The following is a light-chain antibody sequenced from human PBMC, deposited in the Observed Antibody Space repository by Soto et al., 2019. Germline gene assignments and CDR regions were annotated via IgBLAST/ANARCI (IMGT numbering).Light chain of an antibody. CDR3: QQYNNRPPGGT. CDR2: GAS. Sequence: EIVMTQSPATLSVSPGDRATLSCRASQSVSSNLAWYQQKPGQAPRLLIYGASTRATGIPARFSGSGSGTEFTLTISSRQSEDFAVYYCQQYNNRPPGGTVGQGTKVEIK. J-gene: IGKJ1*01. CDR1: QSVSSN. V-gene: IGKV3-15*01.